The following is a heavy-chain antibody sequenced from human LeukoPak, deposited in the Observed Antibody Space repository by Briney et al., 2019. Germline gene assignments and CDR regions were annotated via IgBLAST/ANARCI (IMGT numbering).Heavy chain of an antibody. CDR2: IKQDGSEK. V-gene: IGHV3-7*01. Sequence: GGSLRLSCAASGFTFSSYWMSWVRQAPGKGLEWVANIKQDGSEKYYVDSVKGRFTISRDNAKNSLYLQMNSLRAEDTAVYYCARDGIFTPFYIAAAGILFDPWGQGTLVTVSS. D-gene: IGHD6-13*01. CDR3: ARDGIFTPFYIAAAGILFDP. CDR1: GFTFSSYW. J-gene: IGHJ5*02.